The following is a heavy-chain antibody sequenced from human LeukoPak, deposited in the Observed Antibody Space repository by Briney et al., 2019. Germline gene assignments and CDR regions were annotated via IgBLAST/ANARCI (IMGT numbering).Heavy chain of an antibody. CDR3: VRDNPRQQGFAY. J-gene: IGHJ4*02. V-gene: IGHV3-9*01. CDR1: GFTFDDYA. Sequence: PGGSLRLSCAASGFTFDDYAMHWVRQAPGKGLEWVSGISWISGSIGYADSVKGRFTISRDNAKNSLYLQMNSLRAEDTAVYYCVRDNPRQQGFAYWGQGTLVTVSS. CDR2: ISWISGSI. D-gene: IGHD6-13*01.